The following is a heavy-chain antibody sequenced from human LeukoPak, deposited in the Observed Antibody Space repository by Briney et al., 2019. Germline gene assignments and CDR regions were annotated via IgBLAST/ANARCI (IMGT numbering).Heavy chain of an antibody. CDR1: GFTFSNYG. J-gene: IGHJ3*02. V-gene: IGHV3-33*01. CDR3: VREGAGGSGSYLAFDI. Sequence: GGSLRLSCAASGFTFSNYGVHWVRQAPGKGLEWVAVIWYDGTNKYYADSVKGRFTISGDNSKNTLYLQVNSLRAEDTAVYYCVREGAGGSGSYLAFDIWGQGTMVTVSS. CDR2: IWYDGTNK. D-gene: IGHD3-10*01.